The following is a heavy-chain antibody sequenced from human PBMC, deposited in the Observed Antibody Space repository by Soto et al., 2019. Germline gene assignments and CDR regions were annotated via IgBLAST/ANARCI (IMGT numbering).Heavy chain of an antibody. CDR3: ASARHIGP. D-gene: IGHD2-21*01. CDR2: IKQDGSES. Sequence: GGSLILSCAAPGFTFSNYWMSWVRQAPGKGLEWVANIKQDGSESNYADSVKGRFTISRDNAENSLYLQTTSLRAEDTAVYYCASARHIGPWGQGTLVTVSS. J-gene: IGHJ5*02. CDR1: GFTFSNYW. V-gene: IGHV3-7*01.